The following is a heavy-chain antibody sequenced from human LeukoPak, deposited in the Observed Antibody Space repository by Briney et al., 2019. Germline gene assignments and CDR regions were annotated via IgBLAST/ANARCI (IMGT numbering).Heavy chain of an antibody. CDR3: ARDSPTDYGGKVLAGDY. V-gene: IGHV1-18*01. J-gene: IGHJ4*02. D-gene: IGHD4-23*01. CDR1: GYTFTSYG. CDR2: ISAYNGNT. Sequence: ASVKVSCKASGYTFTSYGISWVRQAPGQGLEWMGWISAYNGNTNYAQKLQGRVTMTTDTSTSTAYMELRSLRSDDTAVYYCARDSPTDYGGKVLAGDYWGQGTLVTVSS.